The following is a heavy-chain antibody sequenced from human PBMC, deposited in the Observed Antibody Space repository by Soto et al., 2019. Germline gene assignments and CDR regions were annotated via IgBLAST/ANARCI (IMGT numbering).Heavy chain of an antibody. Sequence: QVQLVQSGAEVKKPGSSVKVSCKASGGTFSSYAISWVRQAPGQGLEWMGGIIPIFGTANYAQKFQGRVTITADESTSTDYMELSRLRSEDTAVYYCARGADANYYDSSGYPRPYYYYYGMDVWGQGTTVTVSS. CDR1: GGTFSSYA. V-gene: IGHV1-69*01. CDR3: ARGADANYYDSSGYPRPYYYYYGMDV. J-gene: IGHJ6*02. D-gene: IGHD3-22*01. CDR2: IIPIFGTA.